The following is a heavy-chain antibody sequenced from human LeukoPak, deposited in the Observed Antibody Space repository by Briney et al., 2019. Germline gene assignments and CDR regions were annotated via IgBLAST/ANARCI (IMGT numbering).Heavy chain of an antibody. V-gene: IGHV3-13*01. CDR2: IGTAGDT. CDR3: ARATAGVVLDV. D-gene: IGHD2-8*01. Sequence: PGGSLRLSCAASGFTFSSYDMHWVRQATGKGLEWVSAIGTAGDTYYPGSVKGRFTISRENAKNSLYLQMNSLRAGDTAVYYRARATAGVVLDVWGQGTTVTVSS. CDR1: GFTFSSYD. J-gene: IGHJ6*02.